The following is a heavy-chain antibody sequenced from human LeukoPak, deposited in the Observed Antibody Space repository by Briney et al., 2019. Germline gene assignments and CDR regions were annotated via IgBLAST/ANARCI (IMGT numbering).Heavy chain of an antibody. D-gene: IGHD3-22*01. Sequence: SETLSLTCTVSGGSISSRSYYWGWIRQPPGKGLEWIGSIYSSGTTYYNPSLKSRVTISVDTSKDQFSLKLSSVTAADTAVYYCARLIPVYYYDSSGPSLSGFDIWGQGTMVTVSS. CDR2: IYSSGTT. J-gene: IGHJ3*02. CDR3: ARLIPVYYYDSSGPSLSGFDI. CDR1: GGSISSRSYY. V-gene: IGHV4-39*01.